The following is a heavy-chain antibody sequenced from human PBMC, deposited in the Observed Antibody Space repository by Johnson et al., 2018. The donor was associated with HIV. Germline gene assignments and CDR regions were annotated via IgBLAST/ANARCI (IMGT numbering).Heavy chain of an antibody. CDR1: GFTFSDYY. J-gene: IGHJ3*02. V-gene: IGHV3-11*04. D-gene: IGHD2-2*01. Sequence: QMLLVESGGGLVKPGGSLRLSCAASGFTFSDYYMTWIRQAPGEGLEWVSYISSSGSTIYYADSVKGRFTISRDNAKNSLYLQMNSLRAEDTAVYYCARVAPAHDAFDIWGQGTMVTVSS. CDR2: ISSSGSTI. CDR3: ARVAPAHDAFDI.